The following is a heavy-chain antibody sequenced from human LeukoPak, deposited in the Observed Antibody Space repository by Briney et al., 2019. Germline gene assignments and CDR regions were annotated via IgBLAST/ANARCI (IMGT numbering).Heavy chain of an antibody. Sequence: PGGSLGLSCTSSGFPFGDYTMNWVRQAPGKGLEWVGFIRSKAYGGTTEYAASVKGRFTISRDDSKSIAYLQMNSLKTEDTAVYYCTRRVDYFDYWGQGTLVTVSS. CDR3: TRRVDYFDY. CDR2: IRSKAYGGTT. V-gene: IGHV3-49*04. CDR1: GFPFGDYT. J-gene: IGHJ4*02.